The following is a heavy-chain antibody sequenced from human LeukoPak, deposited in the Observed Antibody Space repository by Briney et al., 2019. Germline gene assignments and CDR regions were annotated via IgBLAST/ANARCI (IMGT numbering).Heavy chain of an antibody. CDR3: ARLRYGRAFDI. Sequence: PSETLSLTCAVYGGSFSGYYWSWIRQPPGKGLEWIGEINHSRGTNYNPSLKSRVTISVDTSKNQFSLKLSSVTAADTAVYYCARLRYGRAFDIWGQGTMVTVSS. J-gene: IGHJ3*02. CDR2: INHSRGT. V-gene: IGHV4-34*01. CDR1: GGSFSGYY. D-gene: IGHD1-1*01.